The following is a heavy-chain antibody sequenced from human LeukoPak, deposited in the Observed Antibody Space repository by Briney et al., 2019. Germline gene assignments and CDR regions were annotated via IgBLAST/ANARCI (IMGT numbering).Heavy chain of an antibody. CDR2: IYTSGST. V-gene: IGHV4-61*02. CDR3: ARPNYYGSGSYLNAFDI. CDR1: GGSISSGSYY. D-gene: IGHD3-10*01. J-gene: IGHJ3*02. Sequence: PSETLSLTCTVSGGSISSGSYYWSWIRQPAGKGLEWIGRIYTSGSTDYNPSHKSRVTISVDTSKNQFSLKLSSVTAADTAVYYCARPNYYGSGSYLNAFDIWGQGTMVTVSS.